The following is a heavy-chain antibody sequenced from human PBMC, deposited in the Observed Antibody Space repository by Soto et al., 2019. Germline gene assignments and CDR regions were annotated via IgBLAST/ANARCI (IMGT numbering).Heavy chain of an antibody. CDR2: INIDGVVP. CDR1: GFTFSDYW. D-gene: IGHD2-15*01. J-gene: IGHJ5*02. CDR3: TRDGGSGGILYNWFGX. V-gene: IGHV3-74*03. Sequence: GGSLRLSCAASGFTFSDYWMHWVRQAPGKGPVWVSRINIDGVVPTYADYVKVRFTISRDNAKNTLYLQMNSLRAEDTAVYYCTRDGGSGGILYNWFGXWGQGTLVTVSX.